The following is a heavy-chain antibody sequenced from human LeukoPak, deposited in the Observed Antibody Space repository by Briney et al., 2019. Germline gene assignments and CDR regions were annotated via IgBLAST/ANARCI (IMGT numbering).Heavy chain of an antibody. CDR1: GYSVSSNSAA. V-gene: IGHV6-1*01. D-gene: IGHD4-17*01. CDR3: ARETWDGDYDLEPTFDY. Sequence: SQTLSLTCAISGYSVSSNSAAWNWIRQSPSRGLEWLGRTYDRSKWYNDYAVSVKSRITINPDTSKNQFSLQLNSVTPEDTAVYYCARETWDGDYDLEPTFDYWGQGTLVTVSS. CDR2: TYDRSKWYN. J-gene: IGHJ4*02.